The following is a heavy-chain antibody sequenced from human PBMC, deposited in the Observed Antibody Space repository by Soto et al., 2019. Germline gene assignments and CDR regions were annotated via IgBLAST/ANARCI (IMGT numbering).Heavy chain of an antibody. J-gene: IGHJ2*01. Sequence: SLKGSCKASGGTFSSYAINWVRQAPGQGLEWMGGIIPIFGTANSAQKFQGRVTLTADESTSTAHMELNSLRNEDTAVYYCARPFQSWPGGWYFDLWGRGTLVTVSS. CDR2: IIPIFGTA. CDR3: ARPFQSWPGGWYFDL. D-gene: IGHD3-16*01. CDR1: GGTFSSYA. V-gene: IGHV1-69*13.